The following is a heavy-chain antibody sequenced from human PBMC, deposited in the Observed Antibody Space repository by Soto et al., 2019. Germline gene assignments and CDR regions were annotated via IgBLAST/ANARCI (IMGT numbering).Heavy chain of an antibody. CDR2: ISWNGVKT. V-gene: IGHV3-9*01. D-gene: IGHD3-16*01. Sequence: EAQLVESGGGLVQPGRSLRLACAASGFTFGDYGMHWVRQVPGKGLEWVSGISWNGVKTDYADSVKGRFTISRDNAESPLYLQMNSLRVEDTALYYCTKTPLGNHGSVDIWGQGTMVTVSS. CDR3: TKTPLGNHGSVDI. CDR1: GFTFGDYG. J-gene: IGHJ3*02.